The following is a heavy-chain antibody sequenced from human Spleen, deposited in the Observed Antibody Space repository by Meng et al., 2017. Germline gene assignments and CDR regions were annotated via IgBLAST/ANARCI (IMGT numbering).Heavy chain of an antibody. Sequence: GESLKISCAASGFSFNSYALTWVRQAPGKGLEWVSSISGSGGSTYYADSVKGRFTISRDNAKNSLYLQMNSLRVEDTAVYYCARVTTVTTPYYFDYWGQGTLVTVSS. V-gene: IGHV3-23*01. CDR2: ISGSGGST. J-gene: IGHJ4*02. D-gene: IGHD4-17*01. CDR3: ARVTTVTTPYYFDY. CDR1: GFSFNSYA.